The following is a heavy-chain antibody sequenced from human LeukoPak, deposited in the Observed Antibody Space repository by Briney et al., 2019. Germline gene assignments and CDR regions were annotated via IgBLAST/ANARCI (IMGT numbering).Heavy chain of an antibody. J-gene: IGHJ4*02. CDR1: GYTFTGYY. CDR3: ARSPTYFYDSSGYYPGEYYFDY. V-gene: IGHV1-2*02. D-gene: IGHD3-22*01. CDR2: INPNSGGT. Sequence: ASVKVPCKASGYTFTGYYIHWVRQAPGQGLEWMAWINPNSGGTDYAQKFQGRVTMTRDTSIGTAYMELSRLRSDDTAVYYCARSPTYFYDSSGYYPGEYYFDYWGQVTLVTVSS.